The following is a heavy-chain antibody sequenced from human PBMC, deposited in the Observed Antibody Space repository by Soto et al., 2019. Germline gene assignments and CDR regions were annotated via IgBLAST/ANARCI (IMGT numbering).Heavy chain of an antibody. V-gene: IGHV4-59*01. CDR1: GGSISSYY. D-gene: IGHD3-16*01. CDR2: IYYSGST. Sequence: SETLSLTYTVSGGSISSYYWSWIRQPPGKGLEWIGYIYYSGSTNYNPSLKSRVTISVDTSKNQFSLKLSSVTAADAAVYYCARGGGGAFDIWGQGTMVTVSS. CDR3: ARGGGGAFDI. J-gene: IGHJ3*02.